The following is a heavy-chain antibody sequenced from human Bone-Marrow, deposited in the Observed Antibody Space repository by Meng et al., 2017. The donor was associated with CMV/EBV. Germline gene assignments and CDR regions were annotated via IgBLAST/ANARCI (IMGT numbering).Heavy chain of an antibody. Sequence: SETLSLTCAVYGGSFSGYYWSWIRQPPGKGLEWIGEINHSGSTNYNPSLKSRVTISVDTSKNQFSLKLSSVTAADTAVYYCAILYDFWSGYYRRSDYWGQGTRVTGSS. CDR1: GGSFSGYY. J-gene: IGHJ4*02. CDR2: INHSGST. D-gene: IGHD3-3*01. V-gene: IGHV4-34*01. CDR3: AILYDFWSGYYRRSDY.